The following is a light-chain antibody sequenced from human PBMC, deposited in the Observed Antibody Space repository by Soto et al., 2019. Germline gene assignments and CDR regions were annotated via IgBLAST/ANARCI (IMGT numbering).Light chain of an antibody. CDR3: SSYTTSAPDV. CDR2: EVS. CDR1: SSDVGGSTY. Sequence: QSALTQPASVSGSPGQSITISCTGTSSDVGGSTYVSWYQQHPGQAPQLMIYEVSNRPSGISNRFSGSKSGNTASLTISGLQAEDEADYYCSSYTTSAPDVFGSGTKLTVL. J-gene: IGLJ1*01. V-gene: IGLV2-14*01.